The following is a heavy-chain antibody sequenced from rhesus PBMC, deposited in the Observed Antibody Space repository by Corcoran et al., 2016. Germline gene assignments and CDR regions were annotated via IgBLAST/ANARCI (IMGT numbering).Heavy chain of an antibody. J-gene: IGHJ5-1*01. Sequence: QVQLQESGPAVVKPSETLSLICAVSGGSLSRRNWWVWIRQAPGRGLEWIGGIYCSAASTVYSPSLKRRVTLSIDTSKNQFSLKLSSVTAADTAVYFCARHLGSSYGWRFDVWGAGVLVTVSS. V-gene: IGHV4-93*02. D-gene: IGHD6-43*01. CDR1: GGSLSRRNW. CDR2: IYCSAAST. CDR3: ARHLGSSYGWRFDV.